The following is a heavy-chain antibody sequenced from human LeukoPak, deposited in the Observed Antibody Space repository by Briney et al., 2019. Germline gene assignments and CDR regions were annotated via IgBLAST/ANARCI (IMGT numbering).Heavy chain of an antibody. J-gene: IGHJ4*02. CDR3: ARDRGVRNYEEDY. Sequence: GRSLRLSCAASGFTFSSYAMHWVRQAPGKGLEWVAVISYDGSNKYYADSVKGRFTISRDNSKNTLYLQMNSLRAEDTAVYYCARDRGVRNYEEDYWGQGTLVTVSS. D-gene: IGHD3-22*01. CDR1: GFTFSSYA. V-gene: IGHV3-30-3*01. CDR2: ISYDGSNK.